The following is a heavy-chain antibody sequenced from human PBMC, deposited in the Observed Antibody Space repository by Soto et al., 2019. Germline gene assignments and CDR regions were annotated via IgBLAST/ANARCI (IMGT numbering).Heavy chain of an antibody. J-gene: IGHJ4*02. Sequence: QVQLQESGPGLVKPSQTLSLSCTVSGGSISSAAYYWSWIRQHPGKGLAWVGYISNSGSTYYTPSLQGRVIISAGTSKNQFSLNLTPVTAADPAVYYCAREYSYGANFVACWGQGALVTVSS. CDR3: AREYSYGANFVAC. V-gene: IGHV4-31*03. D-gene: IGHD2-15*01. CDR2: ISNSGST. CDR1: GGSISSAAYY.